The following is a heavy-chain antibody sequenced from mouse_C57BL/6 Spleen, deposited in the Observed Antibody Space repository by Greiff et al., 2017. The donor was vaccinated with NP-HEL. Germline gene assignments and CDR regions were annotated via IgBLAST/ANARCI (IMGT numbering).Heavy chain of an antibody. D-gene: IGHD1-2*01. J-gene: IGHJ4*01. V-gene: IGHV1-69*01. CDR3: ARRGYGLDY. CDR1: GYTFTSYW. CDR2: IDPSDSYT. Sequence: VQLQQPGAELVMPGASVKLSCKASGYTFTSYWMHWVKQRPGQGLEWIGEIDPSDSYTNYNQKFKGKSTLTVDKSSSTAYMQLSSLTSEDSAVYYCARRGYGLDYWGQGTSVTVSS.